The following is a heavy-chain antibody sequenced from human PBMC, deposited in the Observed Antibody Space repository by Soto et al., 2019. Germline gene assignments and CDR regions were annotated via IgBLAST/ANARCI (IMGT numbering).Heavy chain of an antibody. J-gene: IGHJ4*02. CDR3: ASRIYDYVWGSYFDS. V-gene: IGHV4-30-4*01. CDR1: GGSISRGDYY. CDR2: IYYSGTT. D-gene: IGHD3-16*01. Sequence: KPSETLSLTCNVSGGSISRGDYYWSWVRRPPGKGLEWIGHIYYSGTTYYNPSLKSRITISVDTYKSQFSLNLRSVTAADTATYFCASRIYDYVWGSYFDSWGQGTLVTVSS.